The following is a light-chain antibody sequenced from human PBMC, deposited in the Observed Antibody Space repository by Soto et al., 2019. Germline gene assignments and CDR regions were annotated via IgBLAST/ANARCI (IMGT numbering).Light chain of an antibody. CDR1: QSVSSSY. Sequence: EIVLTQSPGTLSLAPGERATLSCRASQSVSSSYLACYQQQPGQAPRLLIYDASTRATGIPARFSGSGSGTEFTLTISSLQSQDFAVYYCQQYNNWHPLTFGGGTKVDI. CDR2: DAS. V-gene: IGKV3D-15*01. J-gene: IGKJ4*01. CDR3: QQYNNWHPLT.